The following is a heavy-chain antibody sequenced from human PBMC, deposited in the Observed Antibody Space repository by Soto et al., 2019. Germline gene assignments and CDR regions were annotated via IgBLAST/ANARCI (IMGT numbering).Heavy chain of an antibody. CDR3: SKEAAVPSRVEFWYFEL. CDR1: GFTFTNYG. Sequence: EVQLLESGGALVQPGGSLRLSCAGSGFTFTNYGMTWVRQAPGRGREWVSSVSGDGNTAYYADSVRGRFTISRDNSEDKLYVQLNSLRADDTDVYYCSKEAAVPSRVEFWYFELWGRGTQVTVSA. CDR2: VSGDGNTA. V-gene: IGHV3-23*01. D-gene: IGHD3-10*01. J-gene: IGHJ2*01.